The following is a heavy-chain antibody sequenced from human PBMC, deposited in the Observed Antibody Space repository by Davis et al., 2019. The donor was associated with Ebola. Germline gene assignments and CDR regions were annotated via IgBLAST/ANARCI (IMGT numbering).Heavy chain of an antibody. Sequence: SETLSLTCTVSGGSISSYYWSWIRQPPGKGLEWIGYIYYSGSTNYNPSLKSRVTISVDTSKTQFSLKMSSVTAADTAVYYCARVTYDYVWGSYRYTPGAFDIWGQGTMVTVSS. V-gene: IGHV4-59*01. CDR3: ARVTYDYVWGSYRYTPGAFDI. CDR1: GGSISSYY. D-gene: IGHD3-16*02. J-gene: IGHJ3*02. CDR2: IYYSGST.